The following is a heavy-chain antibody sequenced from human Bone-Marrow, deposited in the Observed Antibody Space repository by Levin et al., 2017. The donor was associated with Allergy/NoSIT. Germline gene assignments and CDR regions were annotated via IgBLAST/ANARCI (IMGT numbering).Heavy chain of an antibody. D-gene: IGHD2-2*01. V-gene: IGHV5-51*01. Sequence: GESLKISCKGSGNSFTTYWIAWVRQMPGKGLEWMGSIYPGDSDTRYSPSFQGQVTISADKSINTAYLQWSSLKASDTAIYYCARHGLCTSTTCYEDYWGQGTLVTVSS. CDR2: IYPGDSDT. CDR3: ARHGLCTSTTCYEDY. CDR1: GNSFTTYW. J-gene: IGHJ4*02.